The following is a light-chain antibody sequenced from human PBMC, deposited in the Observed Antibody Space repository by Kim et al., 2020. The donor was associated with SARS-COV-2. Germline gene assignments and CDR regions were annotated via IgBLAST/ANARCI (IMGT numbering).Light chain of an antibody. CDR2: GKN. Sequence: SSELTQDPAVSVALGQTVWITCQGDSLRSYYATWYQQKPGQAPVLVIYGKNNRPSGIPDRFSGSSSGKTAALTITGAQAEDEADHYCNSRASSGNHLVFG. CDR1: SLRSYY. CDR3: NSRASSGNHLV. V-gene: IGLV3-19*01. J-gene: IGLJ2*01.